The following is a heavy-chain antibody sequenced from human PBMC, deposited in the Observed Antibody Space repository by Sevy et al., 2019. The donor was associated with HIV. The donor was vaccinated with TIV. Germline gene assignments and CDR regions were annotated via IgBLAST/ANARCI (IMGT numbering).Heavy chain of an antibody. V-gene: IGHV3-23*01. CDR3: AKVLPCSSNCCYYYYYYGMDV. J-gene: IGHJ6*02. Sequence: GGSLRLSCAASGFTFSNYAMSWVRQAPGKGLEWVSAISGSGGTTYYAGSVKGRFTISRDDSKNTLYLQMNGLRADDTAVYYCAKVLPCSSNCCYYYYYYGMDVWGQGTTVTVSS. CDR2: ISGSGGTT. D-gene: IGHD2-2*01. CDR1: GFTFSNYA.